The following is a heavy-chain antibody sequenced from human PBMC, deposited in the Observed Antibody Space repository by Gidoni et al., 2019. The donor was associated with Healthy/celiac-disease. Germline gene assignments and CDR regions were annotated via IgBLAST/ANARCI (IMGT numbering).Heavy chain of an antibody. CDR3: ASLRDYFLFDY. CDR1: GGAISSSSYY. J-gene: IGHJ4*02. CDR2: IYYSGST. Sequence: QLQLQESGPGLVKPSETLSLTCTVSGGAISSSSYYWGWIRQPPGKGLEWIGSIYYSGSTYYNPSLKGRVTISVDTSKNQFSLKLSSVTAADTAVYYCASLRDYFLFDYWGQGTLVTVSS. D-gene: IGHD3-10*01. V-gene: IGHV4-39*01.